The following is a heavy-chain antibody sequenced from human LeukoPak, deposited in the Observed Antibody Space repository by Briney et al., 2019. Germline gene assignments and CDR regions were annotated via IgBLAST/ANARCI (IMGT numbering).Heavy chain of an antibody. V-gene: IGHV1-69*05. CDR1: GGTFSSYA. CDR3: AREGIYSSSSHFDY. Sequence: SVKVSCKASGGTFSSYAISWVRQAPGEGLEWMGRIIPIFGTANYAQKFQGRVTITTDESTSTAYMELSSLRSEDTAVYYCAREGIYSSSSHFDYWGQGTLVTVSS. CDR2: IIPIFGTA. J-gene: IGHJ4*02. D-gene: IGHD6-6*01.